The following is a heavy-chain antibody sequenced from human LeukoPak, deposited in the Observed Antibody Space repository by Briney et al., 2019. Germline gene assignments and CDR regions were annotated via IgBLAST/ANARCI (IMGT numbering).Heavy chain of an antibody. D-gene: IGHD3-3*01. CDR2: ISGSGGST. J-gene: IGHJ6*02. CDR1: GFTFSSYA. CDR3: AKSGEDDFWSGYSSENYYYGMDV. V-gene: IGHV3-23*01. Sequence: GGSLRLSCAASGFTFSSYAMSWVRQAPGKGLEWVSAISGSGGSTYYADSVKGRFTISRDNSKNTLYLQMNSLRAEDTAVYYCAKSGEDDFWSGYSSENYYYGMDVWGQGTTVTVSS.